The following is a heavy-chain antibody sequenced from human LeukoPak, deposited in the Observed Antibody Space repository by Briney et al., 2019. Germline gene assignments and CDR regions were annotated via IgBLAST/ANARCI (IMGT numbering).Heavy chain of an antibody. CDR3: ARAHYDYVWGSYRSSHFDY. Sequence: GASVKVSCKASGYTFTGYYMHWVRQAPGQGLEWMGRTNPNSGGTNYAQKFQGRVTMTRDTSISTAYMELSRLRSDDTAVYYCARAHYDYVWGSYRSSHFDYWGQGTLVTVSS. J-gene: IGHJ4*02. V-gene: IGHV1-2*06. D-gene: IGHD3-16*02. CDR2: TNPNSGGT. CDR1: GYTFTGYY.